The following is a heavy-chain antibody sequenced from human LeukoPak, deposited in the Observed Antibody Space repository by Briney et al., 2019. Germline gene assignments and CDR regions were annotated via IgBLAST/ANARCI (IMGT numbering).Heavy chain of an antibody. CDR1: GITLSNYG. D-gene: IGHD3-22*01. Sequence: GGSLRLSCAVSGITLSNYGMSWVRQAPGKGLEWVAGISDSGGSTNYADSVKGRFTISRDNPKNTLYLQMNSLRAEDTAVYFCAKRGVVIRVILVGFHKEAYYFDSWGQGTLVTVSP. V-gene: IGHV3-23*01. J-gene: IGHJ4*02. CDR3: AKRGVVIRVILVGFHKEAYYFDS. CDR2: ISDSGGST.